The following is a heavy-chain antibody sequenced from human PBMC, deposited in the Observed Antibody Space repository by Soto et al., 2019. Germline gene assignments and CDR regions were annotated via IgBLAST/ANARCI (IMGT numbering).Heavy chain of an antibody. CDR1: GGSISGAYY. J-gene: IGHJ4*02. CDR2: IFHSGIT. Sequence: SETLSLTCTASGGSISGAYYWSWIRQHPGKGLEWIGYIFHSGITYYNPSLKSRVIISVDTSNNQFSLKLTSVTAADTAVYYCARDRDSSGYRYFFQYWGQGIPVTVDS. CDR3: ARDRDSSGYRYFFQY. V-gene: IGHV4-31*03. D-gene: IGHD6-19*01.